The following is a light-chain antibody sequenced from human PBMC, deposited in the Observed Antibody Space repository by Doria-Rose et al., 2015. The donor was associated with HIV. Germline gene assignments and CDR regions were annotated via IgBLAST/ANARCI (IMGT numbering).Light chain of an antibody. CDR1: QRFSSTY. V-gene: IGKV3-20*01. Sequence: EIVLTQSPGTLSLSPGARATLSCRASQRFSSTYLAWYQQKPGQAPSLLIYDGSTRATGIPDRFSASWYGTDFTLTINRLEPEDFALYYCHQYGTSWTFGQGTKVEI. CDR2: DGS. J-gene: IGKJ1*01. CDR3: HQYGTSWT.